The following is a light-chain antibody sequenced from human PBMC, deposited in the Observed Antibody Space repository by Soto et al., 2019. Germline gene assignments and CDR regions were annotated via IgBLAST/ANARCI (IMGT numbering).Light chain of an antibody. CDR1: QSVSSSY. CDR2: GAS. J-gene: IGKJ1*01. V-gene: IGKV3-20*01. CDR3: QRYDSLRT. Sequence: EIVLTQSPGTLSLSPGERATLSCRASQSVSSSYLAWYQQKPGQAPRLLIYGASNRATGIPDRFSGSGSGTDFTLTITRLEAEDFAMYYCQRYDSLRTVGQGTKVDIK.